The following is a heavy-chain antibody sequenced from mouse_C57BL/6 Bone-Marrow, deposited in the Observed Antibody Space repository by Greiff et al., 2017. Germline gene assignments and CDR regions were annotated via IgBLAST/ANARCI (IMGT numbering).Heavy chain of an antibody. D-gene: IGHD1-1*01. J-gene: IGHJ4*01. Sequence: QVQLQQPGAELVRPGSSVKLSCKASGYTFTSYWMHWVQQRPIQGLEWIGNIDPSDSETNYNQKFKDKDTLTVDKSSSKAYMQLSSLTSEDSAVYYCAKGYYYGSSYGYYAMDYWGQGTSVTVSS. CDR3: AKGYYYGSSYGYYAMDY. V-gene: IGHV1-52*01. CDR1: GYTFTSYW. CDR2: IDPSDSET.